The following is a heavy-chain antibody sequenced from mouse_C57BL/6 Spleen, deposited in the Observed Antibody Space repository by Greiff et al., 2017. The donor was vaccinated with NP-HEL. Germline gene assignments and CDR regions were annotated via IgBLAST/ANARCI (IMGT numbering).Heavy chain of an antibody. CDR1: GYTFTSYW. J-gene: IGHJ3*01. CDR2: IDPSDSET. Sequence: QVQLQQPGAELVRPGSSVKLSCKASGYTFTSYWMHWVKQRPIQGLEWIGNIDPSDSETHYNQKFKDKATLTVDKSSTTAYMQLSSLTSEDSAVYYWAGRNYDYEGGWFAYWGQGTLVTVSA. V-gene: IGHV1-52*01. D-gene: IGHD2-4*01. CDR3: AGRNYDYEGGWFAY.